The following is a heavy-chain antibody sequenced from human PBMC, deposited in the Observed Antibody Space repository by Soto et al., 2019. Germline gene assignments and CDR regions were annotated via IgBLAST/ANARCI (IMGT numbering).Heavy chain of an antibody. CDR3: ARVRDGYTVDYYDYYGRDV. D-gene: IGHD5-12*01. Sequence: QVQLVQSGAEVKKPGSSVKVSCKASGGTFSSYAISWVRQAPGQGLEWMGGIIPIFGTANYAQKFQGRVTITADESTSTAYMELSSLRSEDTAVYYCARVRDGYTVDYYDYYGRDVWGQGTTVTVSS. CDR1: GGTFSSYA. J-gene: IGHJ6*02. V-gene: IGHV1-69*01. CDR2: IIPIFGTA.